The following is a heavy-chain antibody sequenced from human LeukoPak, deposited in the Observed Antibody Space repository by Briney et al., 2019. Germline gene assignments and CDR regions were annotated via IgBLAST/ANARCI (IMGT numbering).Heavy chain of an antibody. CDR1: GGSISSSSYY. D-gene: IGHD2/OR15-2a*01. CDR2: IYYSGST. CDR3: ARLTLSGVSADY. J-gene: IGHJ4*02. V-gene: IGHV4-39*01. Sequence: SETLSLTCTVSGGSISSSSYYWGWIRQPSGKGLEWIGSIYYSGSTYYNPSLKSRVTISVDTSKNQFSLKLSSVTAADTAVYYCARLTLSGVSADYWGQGTLVTVSS.